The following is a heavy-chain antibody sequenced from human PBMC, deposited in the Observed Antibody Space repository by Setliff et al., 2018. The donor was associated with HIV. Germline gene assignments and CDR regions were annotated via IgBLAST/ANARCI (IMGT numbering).Heavy chain of an antibody. CDR1: GYTFTNYG. CDR3: ARRGYSRPLNYYYYYMDV. Sequence: ASVKVSCKASGYTFTNYGVSWVRQAPGQGLEWMGWISTFDRSINYDDKFEGRITMTTDTSTSTAYMELSRLRSDDTAVYYCARRGYSRPLNYYYYYMDVWGKGTTVTVSS. V-gene: IGHV1-18*01. J-gene: IGHJ6*03. D-gene: IGHD5-12*01. CDR2: ISTFDRSI.